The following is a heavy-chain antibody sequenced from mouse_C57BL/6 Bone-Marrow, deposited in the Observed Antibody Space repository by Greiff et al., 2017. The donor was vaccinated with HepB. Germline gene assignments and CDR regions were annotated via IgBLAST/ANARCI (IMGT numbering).Heavy chain of an antibody. V-gene: IGHV5-16*01. CDR3: ARVITTVVATDYAMDY. CDR1: GFTFSDYY. D-gene: IGHD1-1*01. Sequence: EVKVVESEGGLVQPGSSMKLSCTASGFTFSDYYMAWVRQVPEKGLEWVANINYDGSSTYYLDSLKSRFIISRDNAKNILYLQMSSLKSEDTATYYCARVITTVVATDYAMDYWGQGTSVTVSS. CDR2: INYDGSST. J-gene: IGHJ4*01.